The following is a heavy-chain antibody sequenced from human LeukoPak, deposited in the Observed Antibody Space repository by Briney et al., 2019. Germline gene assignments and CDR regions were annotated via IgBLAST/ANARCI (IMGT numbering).Heavy chain of an antibody. CDR3: ARVVTVTREHDAFDI. V-gene: IGHV4-59*12. J-gene: IGHJ3*02. D-gene: IGHD4-11*01. Sequence: SETLSLTCTVSGGSISSYYWSWLRQPPGKGLEWIGYIYYSGSTNYNPSLKSRVTISVDTSKNQFSLKLSSVTAADTAVYYCARVVTVTREHDAFDIWGQGTMVTVSS. CDR2: IYYSGST. CDR1: GGSISSYY.